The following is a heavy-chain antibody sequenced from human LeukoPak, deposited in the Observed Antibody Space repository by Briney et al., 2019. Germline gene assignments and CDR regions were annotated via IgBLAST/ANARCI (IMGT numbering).Heavy chain of an antibody. J-gene: IGHJ4*02. V-gene: IGHV3-30*04. D-gene: IGHD5-12*01. CDR1: GFTFSNYA. Sequence: GRSLTLSCAASGFTFSNYAMHWVRQAPGTGLEGVAVISYDGSTKYYADSVKGRFTISRDNSKNTLYLQMNSLRAEDTAVYYCARVRGIVATIGYFDYWGQGTLVTVSS. CDR3: ARVRGIVATIGYFDY. CDR2: ISYDGSTK.